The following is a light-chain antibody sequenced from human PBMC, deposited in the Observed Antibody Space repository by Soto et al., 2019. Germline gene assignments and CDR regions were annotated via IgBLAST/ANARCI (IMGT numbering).Light chain of an antibody. V-gene: IGKV1-39*01. CDR1: YSISTS. CDR3: QQSYSSPQT. CDR2: AAS. J-gene: IGKJ1*01. Sequence: IQMTQAPSSLAASVGDRVTISCRASYSISTSLNWYQRKPGQAPTLLIHAASILQSGAPSRFSGSRSGPDFTLTISSLQTEDFATYYCQQSYSSPQTSGQGTKADI.